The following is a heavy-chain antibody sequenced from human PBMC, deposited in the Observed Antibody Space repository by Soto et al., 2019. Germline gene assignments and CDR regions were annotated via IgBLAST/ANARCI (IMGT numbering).Heavy chain of an antibody. CDR1: GYTFTGYY. D-gene: IGHD3-22*01. Sequence: RASVKVSCKASGYTFTGYYMHWVRQAPGQGLEWMGWINPNSGGTNYAQKFQGRVTMTRDTSISTAYMELSRLRSDDTAVYYCARVNVHSSGYYLLFDHWGQGTLVTVSS. CDR2: INPNSGGT. V-gene: IGHV1-2*02. J-gene: IGHJ4*02. CDR3: ARVNVHSSGYYLLFDH.